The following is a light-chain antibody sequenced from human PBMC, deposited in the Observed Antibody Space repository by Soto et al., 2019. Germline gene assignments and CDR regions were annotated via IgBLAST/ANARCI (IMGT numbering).Light chain of an antibody. CDR3: LQDNSYTRT. Sequence: AIQMTQSPSSLYASVGDRVTITCRASQGIRTELGWYQQKPGKAPRLLIYGASTLQGGVPSRLSGSGSGTDFTLTISSLQPEDFATYYCLQDNSYTRTFGQGTKVEIK. CDR1: QGIRTE. J-gene: IGKJ1*01. V-gene: IGKV1-6*01. CDR2: GAS.